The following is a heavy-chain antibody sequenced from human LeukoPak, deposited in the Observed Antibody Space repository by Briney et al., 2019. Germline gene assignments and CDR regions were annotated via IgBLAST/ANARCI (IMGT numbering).Heavy chain of an antibody. V-gene: IGHV4-61*03. CDR3: ARVVGATGSSDY. D-gene: IGHD1-26*01. CDR2: IYYIGST. J-gene: IGHJ4*02. CDR1: GGSISSSNYY. Sequence: SETLSLTCTVSGGSISSSNYYWGWIRQPPGKGLEWIGYIYYIGSTNHNPSLKSRITISVDTSKSHFSLKLSSVTAADTAVYYCARVVGATGSSDYWGQGTLVTVSS.